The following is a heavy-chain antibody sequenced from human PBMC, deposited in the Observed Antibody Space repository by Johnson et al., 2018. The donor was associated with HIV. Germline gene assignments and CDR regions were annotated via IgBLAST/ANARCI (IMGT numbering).Heavy chain of an antibody. D-gene: IGHD6-25*01. J-gene: IGHJ3*02. Sequence: VQLVESGGVVVQPGGSLRLSCAASGFTFDDYAMHWVRQAPGKGLEWVSLISWDGGSTYYADSVKGRFTISRDNSKNSLYLQMNSLRTEDTALYYFAKGGVAAAKGAFDSWGQGTMVTVSS. CDR2: ISWDGGST. CDR1: GFTFDDYA. V-gene: IGHV3-43D*03. CDR3: AKGGVAAAKGAFDS.